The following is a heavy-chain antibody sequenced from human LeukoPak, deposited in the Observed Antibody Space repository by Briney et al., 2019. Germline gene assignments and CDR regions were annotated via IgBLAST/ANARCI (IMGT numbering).Heavy chain of an antibody. CDR3: ARDLFSSYYGSGSYYNYYYYYMDV. CDR1: GGSISSGDYY. Sequence: PSQTLSLTCTVSGGSISSGDYYWSWIRQPPGKGLEWIGYIYYSGSTYYNPSLKSRVTISVDTSKNQFSLKLSSVTAADTAVYYCARDLFSSYYGSGSYYNYYYYYMDVWGKGTTVTVSS. J-gene: IGHJ6*03. D-gene: IGHD3-10*01. V-gene: IGHV4-30-4*08. CDR2: IYYSGST.